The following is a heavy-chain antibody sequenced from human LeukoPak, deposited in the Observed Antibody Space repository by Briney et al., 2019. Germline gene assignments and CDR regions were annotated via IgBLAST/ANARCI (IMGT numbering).Heavy chain of an antibody. Sequence: GKSLRLSCTASGFTFSDYGMHWVRQPPGKGLEWVAIIWYDGSNKTYEDSVKGRFTISRDNSKNTLYLQMNSLRAEDTAVYYCAKDLSVSYYDFWSGYSDPFDYWGQGTLVTVSS. D-gene: IGHD3-3*01. CDR2: IWYDGSNK. V-gene: IGHV3-33*06. CDR1: GFTFSDYG. CDR3: AKDLSVSYYDFWSGYSDPFDY. J-gene: IGHJ4*02.